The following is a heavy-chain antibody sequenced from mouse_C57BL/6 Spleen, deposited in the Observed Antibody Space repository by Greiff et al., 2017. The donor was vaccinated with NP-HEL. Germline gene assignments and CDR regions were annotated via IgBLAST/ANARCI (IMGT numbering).Heavy chain of an antibody. D-gene: IGHD1-1*01. J-gene: IGHJ2*01. V-gene: IGHV1-62-2*01. CDR1: GYTFTEYT. CDR3: ARHEAYGSSSFFDY. Sequence: QVQLKESGAELVKPGASVTLSCKASGYTFTEYTIHWVKQRSGQGLEWIGWFYPGSGSIKYNEKFKDKATLTADKYSSTVYMELSRLTSEDSAVYFCARHEAYGSSSFFDYWGQGTTLTVAS. CDR2: FYPGSGSI.